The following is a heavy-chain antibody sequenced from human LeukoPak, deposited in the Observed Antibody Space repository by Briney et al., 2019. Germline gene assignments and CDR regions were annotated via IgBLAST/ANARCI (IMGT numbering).Heavy chain of an antibody. J-gene: IGHJ4*02. CDR3: ARDLYSSSYRDY. CDR1: GFTFSSYE. Sequence: GGSLRLSCAASGFTFSSYEMNWVRQAPGKGLEGVSYISSSGSTIYYADSVKGRFTISRDNAKNSLYLQMNSLRAEDTAVYYCARDLYSSSYRDYWGQGTMVTVSS. D-gene: IGHD6-6*01. V-gene: IGHV3-48*03. CDR2: ISSSGSTI.